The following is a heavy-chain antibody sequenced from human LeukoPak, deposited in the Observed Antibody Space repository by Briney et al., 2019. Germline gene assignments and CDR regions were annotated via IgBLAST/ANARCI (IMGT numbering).Heavy chain of an antibody. CDR1: GGSISNYY. V-gene: IGHV4-59*01. CDR3: ATDFYRGRQFDY. D-gene: IGHD2/OR15-2a*01. CDR2: IYYSGST. Sequence: KPSETLSLTCTVSGGSISNYYWSWIRQPPGKGLEWIGYIYYSGSTNYNPSLKSRVTISVDTSKNQFSLKLSSVTAADTAVYYCATDFYRGRQFDYWGQGTLVTVSS. J-gene: IGHJ4*02.